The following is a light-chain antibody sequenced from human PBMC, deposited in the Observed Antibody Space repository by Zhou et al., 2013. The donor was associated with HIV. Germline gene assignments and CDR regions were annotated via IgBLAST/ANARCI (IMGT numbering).Light chain of an antibody. Sequence: QSALTQPASVSGSPGQSITISCTGTSSDVGGYNSVSWYQQHPGEVPELIIFDVLKRPSGVSDRFSGSKSGNTASLTISGLRAEDEADYYCSLSTTASLDVFGTGTRVTVL. J-gene: IGLJ1*01. CDR3: SLSTTASLDV. V-gene: IGLV2-14*03. CDR2: DVL. CDR1: SSDVGGYNS.